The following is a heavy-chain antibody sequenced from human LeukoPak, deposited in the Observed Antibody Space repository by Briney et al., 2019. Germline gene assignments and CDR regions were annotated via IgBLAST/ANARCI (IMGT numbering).Heavy chain of an antibody. Sequence: GGSLRLSCAASGFTFSSYSMNWVRQAPGKGLEWVSSISSSSSYIYYADSVKGRFTISRDNSKNTLYLQMNSLRAEDTAVYYCARGLPITMIIEGNYGLDVWGQGTTVTVSS. J-gene: IGHJ6*02. CDR2: ISSSSSYI. CDR3: ARGLPITMIIEGNYGLDV. CDR1: GFTFSSYS. D-gene: IGHD3-22*01. V-gene: IGHV3-21*04.